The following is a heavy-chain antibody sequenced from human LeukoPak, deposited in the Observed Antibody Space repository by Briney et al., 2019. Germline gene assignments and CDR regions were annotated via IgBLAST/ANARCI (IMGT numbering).Heavy chain of an antibody. D-gene: IGHD4/OR15-4a*01. Sequence: GGSLRLSCEASGFTLSSYNMHWVRQAPGKGLEWVSFISTNSTYIYYADSVKGRFTISRDNAKNSLYLQMSSLGAEDTAVYYCARENTFMVRSPPYHIDYWGQGTLVTVSS. CDR2: ISTNSTYI. J-gene: IGHJ4*02. V-gene: IGHV3-21*01. CDR1: GFTLSSYN. CDR3: ARENTFMVRSPPYHIDY.